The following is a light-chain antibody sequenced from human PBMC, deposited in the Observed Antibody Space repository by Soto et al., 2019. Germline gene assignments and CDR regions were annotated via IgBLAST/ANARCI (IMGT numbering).Light chain of an antibody. CDR2: GAS. CDR3: QQYKSWPPLT. V-gene: IGKV3-15*01. J-gene: IGKJ4*01. Sequence: DIVMTQSQAILSVSLGERATLSCLASQSISDTLAWYQQRSVQAPRLLIYGASTRATGVPARFSGSGSGTEFTLTISSLQSDDFAIYYCQQYKSWPPLTVGGGTKVE. CDR1: QSISDT.